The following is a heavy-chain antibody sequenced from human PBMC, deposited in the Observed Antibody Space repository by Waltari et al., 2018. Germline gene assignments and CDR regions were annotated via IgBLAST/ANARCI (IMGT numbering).Heavy chain of an antibody. CDR2: VQYNATP. Sequence: ESGPGLVRPSDTLSLTCTVSGDSVTSSAYQWAWIRRPPGKAQQWLGSVQYNATPFYNPALRGRVTISVEPSTNQFVLKVNSVAAIDTAVYYWARDSSDFKWFFDVWGRGSLVNVSS. V-gene: IGHV4-39*06. J-gene: IGHJ2*01. CDR1: GDSVTSSAYQ. CDR3: ARDSSDFKWFFDV.